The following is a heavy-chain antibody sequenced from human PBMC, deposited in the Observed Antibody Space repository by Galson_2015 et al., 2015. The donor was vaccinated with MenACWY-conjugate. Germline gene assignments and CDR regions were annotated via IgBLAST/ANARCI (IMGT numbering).Heavy chain of an antibody. D-gene: IGHD6-19*01. CDR2: INHSGTT. Sequence: ETLSLTCAIYGGSFSGYSWNWIRQPPEKGLEWIGEINHSGTTNYNPSLKSRVTISIDTSTNYFSLRLSPVTAADTAVYYCARGSYCSGHDAFDIWGQGTMVTISS. CDR1: GGSFSGYS. V-gene: IGHV4-34*01. CDR3: ARGSYCSGHDAFDI. J-gene: IGHJ3*02.